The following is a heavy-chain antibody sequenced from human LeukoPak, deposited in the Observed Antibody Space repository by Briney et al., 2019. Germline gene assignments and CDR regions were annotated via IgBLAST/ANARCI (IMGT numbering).Heavy chain of an antibody. V-gene: IGHV3-23*01. CDR3: AKGRIQLWSYFDY. CDR2: ISGSGYST. D-gene: IGHD5-18*01. J-gene: IGHJ4*02. Sequence: PGGSLRLSCAASGFTFSNYAVSWVRQAPGKGLEWVSAISGSGYSTFYADSVKGRFTISRDNSKNTLYLQMNSLRAEDMAVYYCAKGRIQLWSYFDYWGQGTLVTVSS. CDR1: GFTFSNYA.